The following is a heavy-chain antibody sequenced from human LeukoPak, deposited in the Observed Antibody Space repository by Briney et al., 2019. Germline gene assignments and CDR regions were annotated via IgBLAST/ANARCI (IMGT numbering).Heavy chain of an antibody. Sequence: PSETLSLTCSVSGGSITSGSYYWGWIRQHPGKGLEWIGYIYYSGSTYYNPSLKSRVTISVDTSKNQFSLKLSSVTAADTAVYYCARSRTWTLDYWGQGTLVTVSS. V-gene: IGHV4-31*02. CDR1: GGSITSGSYY. J-gene: IGHJ4*02. CDR2: IYYSGST. CDR3: ARSRTWTLDY. D-gene: IGHD3/OR15-3a*01.